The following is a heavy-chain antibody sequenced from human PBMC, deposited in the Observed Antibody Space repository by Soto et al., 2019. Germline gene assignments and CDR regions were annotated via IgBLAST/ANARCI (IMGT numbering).Heavy chain of an antibody. D-gene: IGHD2-15*01. J-gene: IGHJ3*02. CDR3: AKDRSRGWDAFDI. V-gene: IGHV3-9*01. CDR2: ISWNSGSI. CDR1: GFTFDDYA. Sequence: EVRLVESGGGLVQPGRSLRLSCAASGFTFDDYAMHWVRQAPGKGLEWVSGISWNSGSIGYADSVKGRFTISRDNAKNSLYLQMNSLRAEDTALYYCAKDRSRGWDAFDIWGQGTMVTVSS.